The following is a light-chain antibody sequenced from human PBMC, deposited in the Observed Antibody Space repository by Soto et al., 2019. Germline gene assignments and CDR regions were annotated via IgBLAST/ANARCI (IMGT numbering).Light chain of an antibody. CDR3: QQRSNWPPL. J-gene: IGKJ1*01. CDR1: QSVSSY. CDR2: DAS. Sequence: EIVLTQSPATLSLSPGERATLSCRASQSVSSYLAWYQQKPGQAPRLLIYDASSRATGIPARFSSSGSGTDFTLTISSLEPEDFAVYYCQQRSNWPPLFGQGTKVDIK. V-gene: IGKV3-11*01.